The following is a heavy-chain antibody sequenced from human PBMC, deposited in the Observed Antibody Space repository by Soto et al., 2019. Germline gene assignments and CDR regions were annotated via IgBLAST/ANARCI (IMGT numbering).Heavy chain of an antibody. CDR2: IKSKTDGGTT. Sequence: GGSLRLSCAASGFTFSNAWMSWVRQAPGKGLEWVGRIKSKTDGGTTDYAAPVKGRFTISRDDSKITLYLQMNSLKTEDTAVYYCTSGLAGVVRGYWGQGTLVTVSS. CDR1: GFTFSNAW. V-gene: IGHV3-15*01. CDR3: TSGLAGVVRGY. D-gene: IGHD3-10*01. J-gene: IGHJ4*02.